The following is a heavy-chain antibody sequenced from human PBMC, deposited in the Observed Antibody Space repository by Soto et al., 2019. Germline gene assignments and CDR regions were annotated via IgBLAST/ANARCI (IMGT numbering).Heavy chain of an antibody. CDR2: MNPNSGNT. CDR3: ARGNRGIYDFWSIPYYFDY. J-gene: IGHJ4*02. V-gene: IGHV1-8*01. Sequence: ASVKVSCKASGYTFTSYDTNWVRQATGQGLEWMGWMNPNSGNTGYAQKFQGRVTMTRNTSISTAYMELSSLRSEDTAVYYCARGNRGIYDFWSIPYYFDYWGQGTLVTVSS. CDR1: GYTFTSYD. D-gene: IGHD3-3*01.